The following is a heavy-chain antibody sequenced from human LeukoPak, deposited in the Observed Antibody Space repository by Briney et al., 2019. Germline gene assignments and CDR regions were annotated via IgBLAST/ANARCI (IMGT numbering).Heavy chain of an antibody. J-gene: IGHJ4*02. Sequence: GGALRLSXAASGFTFSSYWMHWVRQAPGKGLVWVSRINSDGSSTSYADSVKGRFTISRDNAKNTLYLQMNSLRAEDTAVYYCASDKEETYYYDSSGYYFWGQGTLVTVSS. D-gene: IGHD3-22*01. CDR1: GFTFSSYW. CDR3: ASDKEETYYYDSSGYYF. CDR2: INSDGSST. V-gene: IGHV3-74*01.